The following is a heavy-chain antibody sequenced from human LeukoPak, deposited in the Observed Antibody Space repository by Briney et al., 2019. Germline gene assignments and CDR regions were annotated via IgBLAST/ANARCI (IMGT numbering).Heavy chain of an antibody. J-gene: IGHJ4*02. CDR3: ARGVRYSYGPLDY. D-gene: IGHD5-18*01. CDR2: INPNSGGT. V-gene: IGHV1-2*06. Sequence: ASVKVSCKASGYTFTGYYMHWVRQAPGQGLEWMGRINPNSGGTNYAQKFQGRVTMTRDTSISTAYMELSRLRSDDTAVYYCARGVRYSYGPLDYWGQGTLVTVSS. CDR1: GYTFTGYY.